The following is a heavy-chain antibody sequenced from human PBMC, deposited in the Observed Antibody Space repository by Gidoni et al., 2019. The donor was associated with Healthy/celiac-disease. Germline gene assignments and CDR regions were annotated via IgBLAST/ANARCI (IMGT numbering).Heavy chain of an antibody. J-gene: IGHJ4*02. D-gene: IGHD3-10*01. V-gene: IGHV3-33*01. CDR1: GFTFSSYG. CDR2: IWYDGSNK. Sequence: QVQLVESGGGVVQPGRSLRLSCAASGFTFSSYGRHWVRQAPGKGLEWVAVIWYDGSNKYYADSVKGRFTISRDNSKNTLYLQMNSLRAEDTAVYYCARFMVQGVIIKSPLDYWGQGTLVTVFS. CDR3: ARFMVQGVIIKSPLDY.